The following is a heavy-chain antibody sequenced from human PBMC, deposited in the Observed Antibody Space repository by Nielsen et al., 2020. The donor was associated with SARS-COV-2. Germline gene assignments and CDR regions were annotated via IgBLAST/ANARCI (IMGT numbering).Heavy chain of an antibody. CDR2: INPNSGGT. J-gene: IGHJ6*02. CDR3: ATIGGNYGSPEYYYYGMDV. D-gene: IGHD4-23*01. CDR1: GYTFTGYY. V-gene: IGHV1-2*02. Sequence: ASVKVSCKASGYTFTGYYMHWVRQAPGQGLEWMGWINPNSGGTNYAQKFQGRVTMTRDTSISTAYMELSRLRSDDTAVYYCATIGGNYGSPEYYYYGMDVWGQGTTVTVSS.